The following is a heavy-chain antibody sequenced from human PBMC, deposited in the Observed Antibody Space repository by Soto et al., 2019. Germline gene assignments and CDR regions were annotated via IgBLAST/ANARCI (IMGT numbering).Heavy chain of an antibody. Sequence: GGSLRLSCAASGFTFISYGMHWVRQAPGKGLEWVALISYDGSKKYYADSVKGRFTISRDNSKNTLYLQMNSLTTDDTAVYQCAKDLRANSYASLYYGMDVWGQGTTVTVSS. CDR2: ISYDGSKK. V-gene: IGHV3-30*18. CDR1: GFTFISYG. J-gene: IGHJ6*02. D-gene: IGHD5-18*01. CDR3: AKDLRANSYASLYYGMDV.